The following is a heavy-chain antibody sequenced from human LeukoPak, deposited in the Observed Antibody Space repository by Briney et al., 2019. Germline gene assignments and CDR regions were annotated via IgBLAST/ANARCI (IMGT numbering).Heavy chain of an antibody. D-gene: IGHD3-10*01. Sequence: GGSLRLSCAASGFTFSSYGMHWVHQAPGKGLEWVAVIWYDGSNKYYADSVKGRFTISRDNSKNTLYLQMNSLRAEDTAVYYCARDRGFYRYGSGSYYANYGMDVWGQGTTVTVSS. CDR2: IWYDGSNK. V-gene: IGHV3-33*01. CDR3: ARDRGFYRYGSGSYYANYGMDV. CDR1: GFTFSSYG. J-gene: IGHJ6*02.